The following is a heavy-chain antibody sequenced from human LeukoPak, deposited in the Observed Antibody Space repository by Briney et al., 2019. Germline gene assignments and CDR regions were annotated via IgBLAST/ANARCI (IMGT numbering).Heavy chain of an antibody. D-gene: IGHD3-10*01. J-gene: IGHJ4*02. V-gene: IGHV3-15*07. CDR2: VKSKTDGGTA. Sequence: GGSLRLSCAASGFTFINTWMNWVRQAPGKGLEWVGRVKSKTDGGTADYAAPVKGRFTISRDDSKNTLYLQMNSLKTEDTAMYFCTKAAFYYTSGSLDYWGQGTLVTVSS. CDR1: GFTFINTW. CDR3: TKAAFYYTSGSLDY.